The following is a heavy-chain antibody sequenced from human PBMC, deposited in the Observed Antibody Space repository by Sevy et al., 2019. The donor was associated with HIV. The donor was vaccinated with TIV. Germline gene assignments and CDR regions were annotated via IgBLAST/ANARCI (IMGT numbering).Heavy chain of an antibody. V-gene: IGHV3-23*01. Sequence: GGSLRLSCAASGFSLSNYAMSWVRRAPGKGLEWISTKTGSAGVTYYADSVKGRFTISRDNSKNTLFLQMNSLRAEDTALYYCAKARIPSIGTLGPFDTWGQGTLVTVSS. D-gene: IGHD6-6*01. J-gene: IGHJ4*02. CDR2: KTGSAGVT. CDR3: AKARIPSIGTLGPFDT. CDR1: GFSLSNYA.